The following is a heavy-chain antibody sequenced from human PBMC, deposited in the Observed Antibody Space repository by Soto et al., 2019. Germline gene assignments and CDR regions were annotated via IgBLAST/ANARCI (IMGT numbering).Heavy chain of an antibody. CDR3: ASQGDYGRLVY. D-gene: IGHD4-17*01. V-gene: IGHV4-59*08. CDR2: IYYSGST. CDR1: GGSISSYY. J-gene: IGHJ4*02. Sequence: SETLSLTCTVSGGSISSYYWSWIRQPPGKGLEWIGYIYYSGSTNYNPSLKSRVTISVDTSKNQFSLKLSSVTAADTAVYYCASQGDYGRLVYWGQGTLVTVSS.